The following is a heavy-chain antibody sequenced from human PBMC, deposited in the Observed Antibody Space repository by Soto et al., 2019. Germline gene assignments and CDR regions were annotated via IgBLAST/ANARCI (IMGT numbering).Heavy chain of an antibody. CDR1: GYTFTSYG. V-gene: IGHV1-18*01. D-gene: IGHD6-19*01. J-gene: IGHJ5*02. Sequence: ASVKVSCKASGYTFTSYGISWVRQAPGQGLEWMGWISAYNGNTNYAQKLQGRVTMTTDTSTSTACMELRSLRSDDTAVYYCARIIAVAGTRWFDPWGQGTLVTVSS. CDR3: ARIIAVAGTRWFDP. CDR2: ISAYNGNT.